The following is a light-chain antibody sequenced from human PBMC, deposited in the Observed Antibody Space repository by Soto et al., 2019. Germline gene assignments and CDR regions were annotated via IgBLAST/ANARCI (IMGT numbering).Light chain of an antibody. J-gene: IGKJ1*01. CDR1: QYISSN. Sequence: EIVMTQSPDTLSVSPGERATVSCRASQYISSNLAWYQQKPGQAPRLLIYGASARATDIPARFSGSGSGTECTLTISGLQSEDFALYYCLQYHDWPCTFGQRTKVEI. CDR3: LQYHDWPCT. CDR2: GAS. V-gene: IGKV3-15*01.